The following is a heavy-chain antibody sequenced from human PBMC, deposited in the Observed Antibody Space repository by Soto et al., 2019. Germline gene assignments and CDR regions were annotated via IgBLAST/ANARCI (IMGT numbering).Heavy chain of an antibody. CDR3: AKGFSYSVIDY. V-gene: IGHV3-30*18. CDR2: ISYDGSNK. Sequence: QVQLVESGGGVVQPGRSLRLSCAASGLTFSTYGMHWVRRAPGKGLEWVAVISYDGSNKYYADSVKGRFTISRDNSKNTLYLQMSSLRAEDTAVYYCAKGFSYSVIDYWGQGTLVTASS. J-gene: IGHJ4*02. CDR1: GLTFSTYG. D-gene: IGHD5-18*01.